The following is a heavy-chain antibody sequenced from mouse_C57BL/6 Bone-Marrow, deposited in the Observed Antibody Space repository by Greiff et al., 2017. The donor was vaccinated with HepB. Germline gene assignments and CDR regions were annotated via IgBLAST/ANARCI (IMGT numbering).Heavy chain of an antibody. D-gene: IGHD1-1*02. CDR3: ARGGGSGFAY. CDR2: IDPSDSYT. CDR1: GYTFTSYW. V-gene: IGHV1-69*01. J-gene: IGHJ3*01. Sequence: QVQLQQSGAELVMPGASVKLSCKASGYTFTSYWMHWVKQRPGQGLEWIGEIDPSDSYTNYNQKFKGKSTLTVDKSSSTAYMQLSSLTSEDSAVYYCARGGGSGFAYWGQGTLVTVSA.